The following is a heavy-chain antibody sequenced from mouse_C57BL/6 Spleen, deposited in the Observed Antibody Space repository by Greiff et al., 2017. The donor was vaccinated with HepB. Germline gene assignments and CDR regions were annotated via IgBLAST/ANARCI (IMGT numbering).Heavy chain of an antibody. D-gene: IGHD3-2*02. J-gene: IGHJ3*01. V-gene: IGHV1-50*01. CDR3: ARLGSSGYVFAY. Sequence: QVQLQQPGAELVKPGASVKLSCKASGYTFTSYWMQWVKQRPGQGLEWIGEIDPSDSYTNYNQKFKGKATLTVDTSSSTAYMQLSSLTSEDSAVYFCARLGSSGYVFAYWGQGTLVTVSA. CDR2: IDPSDSYT. CDR1: GYTFTSYW.